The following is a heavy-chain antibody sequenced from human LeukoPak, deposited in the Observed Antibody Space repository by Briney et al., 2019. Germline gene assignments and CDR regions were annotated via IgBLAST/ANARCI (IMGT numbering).Heavy chain of an antibody. D-gene: IGHD4-23*01. J-gene: IGHJ4*02. CDR2: ITGSGSTT. Sequence: GGSVRLSCAASGFTFSNYAMTWVRQAPGEGVQWVSDITGSGSTTYYADSVKGRFTISRDNSKNTLYLQVDSLRAEDTALYYCAKHGRSTGGNSEIDYWGRGILVTVS. CDR3: AKHGRSTGGNSEIDY. CDR1: GFTFSNYA. V-gene: IGHV3-23*01.